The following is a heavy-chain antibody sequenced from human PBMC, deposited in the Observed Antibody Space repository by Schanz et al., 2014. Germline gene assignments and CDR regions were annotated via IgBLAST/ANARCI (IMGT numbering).Heavy chain of an antibody. CDR2: INSDGTTT. D-gene: IGHD7-27*01. CDR3: AKDYRTGAIDY. CDR1: GFTFSTYW. J-gene: IGHJ4*02. V-gene: IGHV3-74*01. Sequence: EVHLLESGGGLVQPGGSLRLSCAASGFTFSTYWMHWVRQAPGKGLVWVSHINSDGTTTTYADSVKGRFTISRDNSKNTLFLQMNSLRAEDTAVYYCAKDYRTGAIDYWGQGTLVTVSS.